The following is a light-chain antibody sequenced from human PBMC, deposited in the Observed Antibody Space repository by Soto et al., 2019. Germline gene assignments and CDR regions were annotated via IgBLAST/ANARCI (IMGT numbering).Light chain of an antibody. V-gene: IGKV1-17*01. CDR1: QGISND. CDR2: AAS. CDR3: LQYNTYPWT. J-gene: IGKJ1*01. Sequence: DIQMTQSPSSLSASVGDRVTITCRASQGISNDFDWCHQKPAKAPERLIYAASSLKSGVPSRFSGRGSGTEFALTSSSLQDEDFGTYYCLQYNTYPWTFGQGTKVEIK.